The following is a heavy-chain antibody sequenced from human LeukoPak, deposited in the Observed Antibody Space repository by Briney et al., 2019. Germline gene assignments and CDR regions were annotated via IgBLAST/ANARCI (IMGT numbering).Heavy chain of an antibody. Sequence: PGGSLRLSCAASGFTFSSYSMNWVRQAPGKGLEWVSYISSSSSTIYYADSVKGRFTISRDNAKNSLYLQMNSLRAEDTAVYYCARRKTGWGSGDAFDIWGQGTMVTVSS. J-gene: IGHJ3*02. CDR1: GFTFSSYS. CDR3: ARRKTGWGSGDAFDI. D-gene: IGHD7-27*01. V-gene: IGHV3-48*01. CDR2: ISSSSSTI.